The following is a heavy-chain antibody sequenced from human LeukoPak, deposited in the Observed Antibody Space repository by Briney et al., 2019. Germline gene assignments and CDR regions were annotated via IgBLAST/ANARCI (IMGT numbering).Heavy chain of an antibody. CDR3: ARARLVGYDILTGYYSFDY. D-gene: IGHD3-9*01. J-gene: IGHJ4*02. CDR1: GGSISSYS. CDR2: IYYSGNT. Sequence: SETLSLTCTVSGGSISSYSWSWIRQPPGKGLEWTGYIYYSGNTNYNPSLKSRVTISIDTSKKQFSLKLSSVTAADTAVYYCARARLVGYDILTGYYSFDYWGQGTLVTVSS. V-gene: IGHV4-59*01.